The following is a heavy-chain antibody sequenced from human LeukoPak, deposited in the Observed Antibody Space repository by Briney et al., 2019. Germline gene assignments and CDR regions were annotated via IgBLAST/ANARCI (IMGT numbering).Heavy chain of an antibody. V-gene: IGHV3-23*01. J-gene: IGHJ4*02. CDR3: AKDRGGYYYDSSGYRF. Sequence: GGPLRLSCAASGFTFSSYAMSWVRQAPGKGLEWVSAISGSGGSTYYADSVKGRFTISRDNSKNTLYLQMNSLRAEDTAVYYCAKDRGGYYYDSSGYRFWGQGTLVTVSS. D-gene: IGHD3-22*01. CDR2: ISGSGGST. CDR1: GFTFSSYA.